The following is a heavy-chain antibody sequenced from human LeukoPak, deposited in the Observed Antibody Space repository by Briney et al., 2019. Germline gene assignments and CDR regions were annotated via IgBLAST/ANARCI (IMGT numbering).Heavy chain of an antibody. CDR2: ISGSGGST. V-gene: IGHV3-23*01. D-gene: IGHD4-17*01. J-gene: IGHJ4*02. CDR3: AKDERDYGDYQYYFDY. CDR1: GFTFSSYA. Sequence: GGSLRLSCAASGFTFSSYAMSWVRQAPGKGLEWGSAISGSGGSTYYADSVKGRFTISRDNSKNTLYLQMNSLRAEDTAVYYCAKDERDYGDYQYYFDYWGQGTLVTVSS.